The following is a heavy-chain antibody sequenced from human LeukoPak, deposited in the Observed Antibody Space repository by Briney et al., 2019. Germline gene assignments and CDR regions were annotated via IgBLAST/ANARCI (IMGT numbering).Heavy chain of an antibody. J-gene: IGHJ4*02. V-gene: IGHV3-23*01. CDR1: EFTFSSYA. D-gene: IGHD2-2*01. Sequence: PGGSLRLSCAASEFTFSSYAMSWVRQAPGKGLEWVSAISDSGGSTYYADSVKGRFTVSRDNSKNTMYLQMNSLRDEDTAVYYCAKDRRACGSSSCYYRFDYWGQGTLVTVSS. CDR2: ISDSGGST. CDR3: AKDRRACGSSSCYYRFDY.